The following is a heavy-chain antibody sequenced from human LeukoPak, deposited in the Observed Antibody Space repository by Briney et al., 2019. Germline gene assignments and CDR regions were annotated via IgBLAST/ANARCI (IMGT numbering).Heavy chain of an antibody. CDR1: RFTFNTYA. J-gene: IGHJ4*02. CDR2: ISGSGGST. V-gene: IGHV3-23*01. Sequence: GGSLRLSCVASRFTFNTYAMSWVRQAPGKGLDWVSAISGSGGSTYYADSVKGRFTISRDNSKNTLYLQMNSLRAEDTAVYYCAKSRGSGLFDYWGQGTLVTVAS. CDR3: AKSRGSGLFDY. D-gene: IGHD3-10*01.